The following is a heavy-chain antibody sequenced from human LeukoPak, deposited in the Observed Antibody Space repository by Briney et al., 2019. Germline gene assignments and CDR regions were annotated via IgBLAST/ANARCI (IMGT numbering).Heavy chain of an antibody. CDR3: ARASRGYSYGYET. V-gene: IGHV3-23*01. CDR2: ISGSGGST. CDR1: GFTFSSYA. Sequence: GGSLRPSCAASGFTFSSYAMSWVRQAPGKGLEWVSAISGSGGSTYYADSVKGRFTISRDNSKNTLYLQMNSLRAEDTAVYYCARASRGYSYGYETWGQGTLVTVSS. J-gene: IGHJ5*02. D-gene: IGHD5-18*01.